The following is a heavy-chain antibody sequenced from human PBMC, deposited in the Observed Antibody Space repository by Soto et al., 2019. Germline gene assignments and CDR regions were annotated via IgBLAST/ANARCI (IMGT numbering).Heavy chain of an antibody. D-gene: IGHD5-18*01. CDR3: ARERGTAMGADYYGMDV. Sequence: QVQLVQSGAEVKKPGSSVKVSCKASGGTFSSYTISWVRQAPGQGLEWMGRIIPMLGIANYAQKFQGRVTITADKSTSTDYMELSSLRSEDTAVYYCARERGTAMGADYYGMDVWGQGTTVTVSS. J-gene: IGHJ6*02. V-gene: IGHV1-69*08. CDR1: GGTFSSYT. CDR2: IIPMLGIA.